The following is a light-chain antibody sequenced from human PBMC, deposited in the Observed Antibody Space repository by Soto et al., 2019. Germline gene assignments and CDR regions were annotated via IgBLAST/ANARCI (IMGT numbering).Light chain of an antibody. CDR3: QEYNSY. CDR2: RAS. Sequence: DIQMTQSPYTLSASVGDRVTITCRASQNIDNWLAWYQQKPGKPPKLLIYRASSLETGVPSRFSGGGSGKEFTLTISYLQPDESATYYCQEYNSYVGGGTKVEI. CDR1: QNIDNW. V-gene: IGKV1-5*03. J-gene: IGKJ4*01.